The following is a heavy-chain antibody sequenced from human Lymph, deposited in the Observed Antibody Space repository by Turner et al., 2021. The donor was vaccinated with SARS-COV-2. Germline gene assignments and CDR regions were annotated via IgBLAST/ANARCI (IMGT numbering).Heavy chain of an antibody. J-gene: IGHJ4*02. CDR1: GGSISSGDYY. CDR2: IYYSGST. D-gene: IGHD2-8*01. V-gene: IGHV4-30-4*01. CDR3: ARVVVLRRAYFDY. Sequence: QVQLQESGPGLVKPSQTLSLTCTVSGGSISSGDYYWGWIRQPPGKGLEWIGYIYYSGSTFNNPSLKSRVTISVDTSKNQFSLKLSSVTAADTAVYYCARVVVLRRAYFDYWGQGTLVTVS.